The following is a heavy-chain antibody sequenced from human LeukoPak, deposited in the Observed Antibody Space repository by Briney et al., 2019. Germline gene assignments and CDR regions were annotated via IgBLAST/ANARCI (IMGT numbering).Heavy chain of an antibody. D-gene: IGHD3-22*01. V-gene: IGHV1-2*02. CDR1: GYTFTGYY. Sequence: ASVKVSCEASGYTFTGYYMLWVRQAPGQGLEWMGWINPNSGGTNYAQKFQGRVTMTRDTSISTAYMELSRLRSDDTAVYYCARDRYYYDSSGSDYWGQGTLVTVSS. CDR3: ARDRYYYDSSGSDY. J-gene: IGHJ4*02. CDR2: INPNSGGT.